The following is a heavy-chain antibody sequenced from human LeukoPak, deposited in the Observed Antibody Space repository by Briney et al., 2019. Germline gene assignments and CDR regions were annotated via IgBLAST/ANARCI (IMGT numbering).Heavy chain of an antibody. CDR3: ASSIVYCSSTSCYFN. V-gene: IGHV1-2*02. CDR2: INPNSGGT. CDR1: GYTFTGYF. J-gene: IGHJ4*02. D-gene: IGHD2-2*01. Sequence: ASVKLSCKASGYTFTGYFMHWVRQAPGQGLEWMGWINPNSGGTNYAQKFQGRVTMTRDTSISTAYMELSRLRFDDTAVYYCASSIVYCSSTSCYFNWGQGTLVTVSS.